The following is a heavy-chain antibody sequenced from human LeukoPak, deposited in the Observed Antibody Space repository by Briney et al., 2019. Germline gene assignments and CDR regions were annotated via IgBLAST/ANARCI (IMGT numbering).Heavy chain of an antibody. J-gene: IGHJ5*02. CDR1: GYTFTSYG. CDR3: ARDGPLDLHKWFDP. D-gene: IGHD1-1*01. V-gene: IGHV1-18*01. Sequence: ASVKVSCKASGYTFTSYGISWVRQAPGQGLEWMEWISAYNGNTNYAQKLQGRVTMTTDTSTSTAYMELRSLRSDDTAVYYCARDGPLDLHKWFDPWGQGTLVTVSS. CDR2: ISAYNGNT.